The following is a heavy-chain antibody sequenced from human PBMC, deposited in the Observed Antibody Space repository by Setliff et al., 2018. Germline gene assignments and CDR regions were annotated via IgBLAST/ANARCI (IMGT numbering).Heavy chain of an antibody. CDR2: IIPIFGTA. V-gene: IGHV1-69*06. Sequence: SVKVSCKASGGTFSSYAISWVRQAPGQGLEWMGRIIPIFGTANYAQKFQGRVTITADKSTSTAYMELSGLRSEDTAVYHCARGRHPPWSGYPYYYMDVWGKGTTVTVS. D-gene: IGHD3-3*01. CDR3: ARGRHPPWSGYPYYYMDV. CDR1: GGTFSSYA. J-gene: IGHJ6*03.